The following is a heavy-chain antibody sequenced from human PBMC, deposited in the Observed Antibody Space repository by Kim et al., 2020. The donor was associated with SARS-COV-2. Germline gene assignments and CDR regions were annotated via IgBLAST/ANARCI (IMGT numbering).Heavy chain of an antibody. V-gene: IGHV5-51*01. CDR2: IYPGDSDT. D-gene: IGHD3-22*01. CDR1: GYSFTSYW. Sequence: GESPKISCKGSGYSFTSYWIGWVRQMPGKGLEWVGIIYPGDSDTRYSPSYQGQVTISADKSISTAYLQWSRLKASDTAMYYCARRGYYYDSSGPGVDYWGQGALGTVSS. CDR3: ARRGYYYDSSGPGVDY. J-gene: IGHJ4*02.